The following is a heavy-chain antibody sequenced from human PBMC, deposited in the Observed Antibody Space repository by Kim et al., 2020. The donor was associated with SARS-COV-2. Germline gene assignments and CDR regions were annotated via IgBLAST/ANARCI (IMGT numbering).Heavy chain of an antibody. J-gene: IGHJ4*02. CDR3: ARGTTVTTPFDY. V-gene: IGHV4-34*01. D-gene: IGHD4-17*01. Sequence: NYNPSLKSRVTISVDTSKNQFSLKLSSVTAADTAVYYCARGTTVTTPFDYWGQGTLVTVSS.